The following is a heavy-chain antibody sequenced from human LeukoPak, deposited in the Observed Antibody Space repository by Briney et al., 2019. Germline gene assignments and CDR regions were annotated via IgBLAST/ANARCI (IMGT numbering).Heavy chain of an antibody. J-gene: IGHJ6*03. V-gene: IGHV3-48*03. CDR1: GFTFSSYE. CDR2: ISSSGSTI. Sequence: PGGSLRLSCAASGFTFSSYEMNWVRQAPGKGLEWVSYISSSGSTIYYADSVKGRFTISRDNAKNSLYLQMNSLRAEDTAVYYCARRPTYYYYYMDVWGKGTTVTISS. CDR3: ARRPTYYYYYMDV.